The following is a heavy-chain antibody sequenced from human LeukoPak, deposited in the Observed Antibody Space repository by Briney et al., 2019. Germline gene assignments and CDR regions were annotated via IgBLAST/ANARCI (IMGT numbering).Heavy chain of an antibody. D-gene: IGHD1/OR15-1a*01. V-gene: IGHV3-30*02. J-gene: IGHJ4*02. CDR3: AKGALLEQFDF. Sequence: GGSLRLSCAASGFTFSSYGMHWVRQAPGKGLEWVAFIRNDGGNIYYADSVKGRFTISRDNSKNTLFLQMNSLRAEDTAVYYCAKGALLEQFDFWGQGTLVTVSS. CDR1: GFTFSSYG. CDR2: IRNDGGNI.